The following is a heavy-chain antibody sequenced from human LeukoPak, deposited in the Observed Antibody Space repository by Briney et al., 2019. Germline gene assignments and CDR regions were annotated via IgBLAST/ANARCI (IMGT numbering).Heavy chain of an antibody. CDR3: ARATPTNWDFDY. D-gene: IGHD7-27*01. Sequence: GGSLRLSCAASGFTFSSYWMSWVRQPPGKGLEWVANIKQDGSEKYYVDSVKGRFTISRDNAKNSLYLQMNSLRAEDTAAYYCARATPTNWDFDYWGQGTLVTVSS. V-gene: IGHV3-7*01. J-gene: IGHJ4*02. CDR2: IKQDGSEK. CDR1: GFTFSSYW.